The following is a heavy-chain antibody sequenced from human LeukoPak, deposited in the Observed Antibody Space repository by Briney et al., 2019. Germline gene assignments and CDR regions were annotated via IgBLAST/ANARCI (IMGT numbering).Heavy chain of an antibody. J-gene: IGHJ5*02. Sequence: GSLRLSCAASGFTSSNYGMSWVRQPPGKGLEWIGEINHSGSTNYNPSLKSRVTISVDTSKNQFSLKLSSVTAADTAVYYCARRGFRITFGGVIVLFWFDPWGQGTLVTVSS. V-gene: IGHV4-34*01. CDR2: INHSGST. CDR3: ARRGFRITFGGVIVLFWFDP. CDR1: GFTSSNYG. D-gene: IGHD3-16*02.